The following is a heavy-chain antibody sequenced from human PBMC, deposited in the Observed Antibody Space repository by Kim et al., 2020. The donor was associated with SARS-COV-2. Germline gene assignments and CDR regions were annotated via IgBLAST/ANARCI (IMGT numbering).Heavy chain of an antibody. J-gene: IGHJ6*02. D-gene: IGHD6-13*01. V-gene: IGHV4-31*03. CDR2: IYYSGST. CDR3: ARDADIAAAGTGLEWVYGMDV. CDR1: GGSISSGGYY. Sequence: SETLSLTCTVSGGSISSGGYYWSWIRQHPGKGLEWIGYIYYSGSTYYNPSLKSRVTISVDTSKNQFSLKLSSVTAADTAVYYCARDADIAAAGTGLEWVYGMDVWGQGTTVTVSS.